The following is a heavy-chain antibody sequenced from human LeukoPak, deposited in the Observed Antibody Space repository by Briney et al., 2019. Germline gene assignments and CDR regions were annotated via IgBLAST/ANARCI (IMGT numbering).Heavy chain of an antibody. J-gene: IGHJ4*02. D-gene: IGHD1-26*01. Sequence: GASVKVSCKASGYTFTGYYMHWVRQAPGQGLEWMGGIIPIFGTANYAQKFQGRVTITADESTSTAYMELSSLRSEDTAVYYCARLRGARSSTDFDYWGQGTLVTVSS. CDR2: IIPIFGTA. CDR3: ARLRGARSSTDFDY. CDR1: GYTFTGYY. V-gene: IGHV1-69*13.